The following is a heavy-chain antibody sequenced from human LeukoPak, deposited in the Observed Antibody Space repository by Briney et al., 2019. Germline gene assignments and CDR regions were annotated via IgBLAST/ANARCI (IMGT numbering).Heavy chain of an antibody. J-gene: IGHJ5*02. D-gene: IGHD5-18*01. CDR2: IWYDGSNK. Sequence: GGSQTLFCTPSGFTLSSHGMHWVRQAPGKGLEWVAVIWYDGSNKYYADSVKGRFTISRDNSKNTLYLQMNSLRAEDTAVYYCARSSGYGYGFGWFEPWGQGTLVTVSS. CDR3: ARSSGYGYGFGWFEP. V-gene: IGHV3-33*01. CDR1: GFTLSSHG.